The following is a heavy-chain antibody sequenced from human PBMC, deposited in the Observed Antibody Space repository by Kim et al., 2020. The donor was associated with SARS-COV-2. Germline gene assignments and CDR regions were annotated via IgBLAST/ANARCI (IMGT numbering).Heavy chain of an antibody. Sequence: SETLSLTCAVYGGSFSGYYWSWIRQPPGKGLEWIGEINHSGSTNYNPSLKSRVTISVDTSKNQFSLKLSSVTAADTAVYYCARGPIFTMVRGVIIRKPYYFDYWGQGTLVTVSS. CDR3: ARGPIFTMVRGVIIRKPYYFDY. V-gene: IGHV4-34*01. CDR1: GGSFSGYY. D-gene: IGHD3-10*01. CDR2: INHSGST. J-gene: IGHJ4*02.